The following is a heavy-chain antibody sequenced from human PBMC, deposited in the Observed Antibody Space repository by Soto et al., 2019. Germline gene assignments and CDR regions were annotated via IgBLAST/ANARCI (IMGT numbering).Heavy chain of an antibody. D-gene: IGHD3-22*01. J-gene: IGHJ4*02. CDR1: GGSISRGGYY. CDR2: VYYSGTT. CDR3: ARIDDRSGNNTFDF. Sequence: TLSLTCTVSGGSISRGGYYWSWIRQRPGKGLEWIGHVYYSGTTYSNPSLRSRIAISVDTSENHFSLKLSSLTAADTAIYFCARIDDRSGNNTFDFWGQGTLVTVSS. V-gene: IGHV4-31*03.